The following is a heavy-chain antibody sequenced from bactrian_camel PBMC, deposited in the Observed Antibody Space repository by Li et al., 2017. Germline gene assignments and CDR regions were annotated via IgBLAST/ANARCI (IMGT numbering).Heavy chain of an antibody. CDR3: AERPNVDYVSGWCHYSSADFDY. CDR1: GFTFGSYR. CDR2: IYNSDT. V-gene: IGHV3S55*01. J-gene: IGHJ6*01. Sequence: HVQLVESGGASVQAGGTLRLSCSASGFTFGSYRMGWFRQAPGKEREAVATIYNSDTFYADSVKGRFTVSQDGARTTVYLRMDNLKPEDTALYYCAERPNVDYVSGWCHYSSADFDYWGQGT. D-gene: IGHD4*01.